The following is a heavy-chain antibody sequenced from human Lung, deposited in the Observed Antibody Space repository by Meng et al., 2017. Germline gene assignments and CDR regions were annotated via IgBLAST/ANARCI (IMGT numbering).Heavy chain of an antibody. V-gene: IGHV1-2*06. CDR2: INPKSGDT. J-gene: IGHJ4*02. D-gene: IGHD6-25*01. Sequence: VQLGHAGAEVKKPGASGKVSCKPSGYNFPDHYIHWVRRAPGQGLEWMGRINPKSGDTHYAQKFQARVTMTGDTSISTAYTELSGLRSDDTAMYYCARDEDISAAGKLFGDYWGQGTLVTVSS. CDR1: GYNFPDHY. CDR3: ARDEDISAAGKLFGDY.